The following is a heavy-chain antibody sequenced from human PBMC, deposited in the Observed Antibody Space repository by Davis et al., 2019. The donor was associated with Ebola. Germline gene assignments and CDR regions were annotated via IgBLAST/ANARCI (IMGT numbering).Heavy chain of an antibody. J-gene: IGHJ4*02. D-gene: IGHD3-9*01. V-gene: IGHV3-74*01. CDR1: GFTFDDYA. Sequence: GESLKISCAASGFTFDDYAMHWVRQAPGKGLVWVSRINGDGSRTSYADSVKGRFTISRDNAKNTLYLQMNSLRAEDTAVYYCATLRYFDWLFPNGPDYWGQGTLVTVSS. CDR2: INGDGSRT. CDR3: ATLRYFDWLFPNGPDY.